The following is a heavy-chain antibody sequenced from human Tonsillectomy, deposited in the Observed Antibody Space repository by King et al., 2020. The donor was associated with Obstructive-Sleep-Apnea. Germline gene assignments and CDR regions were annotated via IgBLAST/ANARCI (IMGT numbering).Heavy chain of an antibody. CDR2: IYYSGGT. D-gene: IGHD4-17*01. J-gene: IGHJ4*02. V-gene: IGHV4-39*07. CDR1: RGSISSSSYY. CDR3: ARDADYGPLGRCFDY. Sequence: QLQESGPGLVKPSETLSLTCTVSRGSISSSSYYLGWIRQPPGKGLGWIGSIYYSGGTYYNPSLKSRVTISVDTSKNQFSLHLRSVTAADTAVYYCARDADYGPLGRCFDYWGQGTLVTVSS.